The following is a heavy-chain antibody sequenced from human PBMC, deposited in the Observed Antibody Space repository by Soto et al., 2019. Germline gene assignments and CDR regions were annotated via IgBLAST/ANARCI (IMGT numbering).Heavy chain of an antibody. D-gene: IGHD1-7*01. CDR2: INHRGST. J-gene: IGHJ5*02. Sequence: PSETLSLTCAVYGGSFSGYYWSWIRQPPGKGLEWIGEINHRGSTNHNPSLKSRVTISVDTFKNQFPLKLSSGPAADTAVDYCARVRPSWNYGGWFEPWGQATLVNVS. V-gene: IGHV4-34*01. CDR1: GGSFSGYY. CDR3: ARVRPSWNYGGWFEP.